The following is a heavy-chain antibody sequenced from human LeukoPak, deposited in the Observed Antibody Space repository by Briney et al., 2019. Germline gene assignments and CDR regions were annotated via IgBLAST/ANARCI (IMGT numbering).Heavy chain of an antibody. J-gene: IGHJ4*02. CDR2: IKQDGSET. D-gene: IGHD6-19*01. CDR3: ARNIAVAGTRGGYFDY. CDR1: GLTFGDYW. V-gene: IGHV3-7*02. Sequence: GGSLRLSCEASGLTFGDYWMTWVRQAPGKGPECVANIKQDGSETHYVDSVKGRFTIFRDNAKNSLFLQMNSLRAEDTSVYYCARNIAVAGTRGGYFDYWGQGTLVTVSS.